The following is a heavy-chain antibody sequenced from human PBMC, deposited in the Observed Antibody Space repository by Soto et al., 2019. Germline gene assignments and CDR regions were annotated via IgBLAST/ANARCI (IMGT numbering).Heavy chain of an antibody. CDR3: ATRYSFWCDYLFYYYMDV. V-gene: IGHV4-59*12. CDR1: GGSISSYY. D-gene: IGHD3-3*01. Sequence: QVQLQESGPGLVKPSETLSLTCTVSGGSISSYYWSWIRQPPGKGLEWIGYVYYSGSTNYTPSLRSRVTISVDKSKYQFSLTLSSVTAADTAVYYSATRYSFWCDYLFYYYMDVWGKGTTVTVSS. CDR2: VYYSGST. J-gene: IGHJ6*03.